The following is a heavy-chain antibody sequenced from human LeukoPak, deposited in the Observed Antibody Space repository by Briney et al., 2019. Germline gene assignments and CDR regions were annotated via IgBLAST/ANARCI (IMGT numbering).Heavy chain of an antibody. CDR3: ARERLKDCSSTSCYADFDY. Sequence: PEGSLRLSCAASGFTFSNYWMSWVRQAPGKGLEWVANIKHDGSAKYFVDSVMGRFTISRDNAKNSLFLQMNSLRAEDAAVYYCARERLKDCSSTSCYADFDYWGQGTLVTVSS. V-gene: IGHV3-7*04. CDR1: GFTFSNYW. J-gene: IGHJ4*02. CDR2: IKHDGSAK. D-gene: IGHD2-2*01.